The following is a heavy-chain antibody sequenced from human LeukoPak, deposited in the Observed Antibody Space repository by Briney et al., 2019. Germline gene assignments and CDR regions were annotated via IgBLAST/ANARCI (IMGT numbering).Heavy chain of an antibody. V-gene: IGHV4-34*01. CDR3: ARGLSGYSSFNWFDP. J-gene: IGHJ5*02. D-gene: IGHD6-19*01. CDR2: INHSGST. Sequence: PSETLSLTCAVYGGSFSGYYWSWIRQPPGKGLEWIGEINHSGSTNSNPSLKSRVTISVDTSKNQFSLELSSVTAADTDVYYCARGLSGYSSFNWFDPWGQGTLVTVSS. CDR1: GGSFSGYY.